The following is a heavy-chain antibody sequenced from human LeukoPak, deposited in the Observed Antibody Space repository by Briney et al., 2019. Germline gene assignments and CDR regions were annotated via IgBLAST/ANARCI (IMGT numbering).Heavy chain of an antibody. CDR1: GFTFRTYG. J-gene: IGHJ4*02. V-gene: IGHV3-33*01. D-gene: IGHD1-1*01. CDR2: IWYDGSNK. CDR3: TRDWNHYLDY. Sequence: GGSLRLSCTSSGFTFRTYGIHWVRQALGKGLEWVAVIWYDGSNKFYADSVKGRFTISRDNSKNTLWLRMDSLRAEDTAVYYCTRDWNHYLDYWGQGTQVTVSS.